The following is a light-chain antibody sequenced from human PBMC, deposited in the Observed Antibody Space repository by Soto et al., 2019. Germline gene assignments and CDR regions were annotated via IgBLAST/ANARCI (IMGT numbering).Light chain of an antibody. CDR2: RNN. CDR1: ISNLGSNL. Sequence: QSVLTQPPSASGTPGQRGTISCSGSISNLGSNLIYWYQQLPGAAPKLLISRNNERPSGVPDRFSGSKAGTSASLAISGLRSEDEADYHCAAWDDSLRAVVFGGGTQVTVL. J-gene: IGLJ3*02. CDR3: AAWDDSLRAVV. V-gene: IGLV1-47*01.